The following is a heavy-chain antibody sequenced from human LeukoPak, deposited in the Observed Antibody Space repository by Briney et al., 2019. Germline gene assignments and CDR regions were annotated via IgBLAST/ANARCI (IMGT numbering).Heavy chain of an antibody. CDR1: GGTFSSYA. Sequence: SVKVSCKASGGTFSSYAISWVRQAPGQGLEWMGGIIPIFGTANYAQKFQGRVTITADKSTSTAYMELSSLRSEDTAVYYCARHRLPRIYYDSSGYYHNAFDIWGQGTMVTVSS. CDR2: IIPIFGTA. V-gene: IGHV1-69*06. J-gene: IGHJ3*02. CDR3: ARHRLPRIYYDSSGYYHNAFDI. D-gene: IGHD3-22*01.